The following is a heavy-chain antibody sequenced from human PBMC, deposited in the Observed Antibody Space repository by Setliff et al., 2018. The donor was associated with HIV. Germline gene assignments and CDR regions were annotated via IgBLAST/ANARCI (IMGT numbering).Heavy chain of an antibody. CDR2: IYYSGGT. V-gene: IGHV4-39*01. CDR3: ARPADCSSTSCYLWYFDL. D-gene: IGHD2-2*01. CDR1: GGSISSSSYY. Sequence: PSETLSLTCTVSGGSISSSSYYWGWIRQPPGKGLEWIGSIYYSGGTYYNPSLKSRVTISVDTSKNQFSLKLSSVTAADTAVYYCARPADCSSTSCYLWYFDLWGRGTLVTVSS. J-gene: IGHJ2*01.